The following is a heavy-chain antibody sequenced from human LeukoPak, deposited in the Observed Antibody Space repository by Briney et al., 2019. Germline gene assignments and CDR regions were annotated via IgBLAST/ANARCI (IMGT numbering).Heavy chain of an antibody. D-gene: IGHD6-13*01. J-gene: IGHJ4*02. CDR2: SSYTGST. CDR3: ATSYSSSWSDQTFDY. CDR1: GASISKYY. Sequence: SETLSLTCTVSGASISKYYWSWIRQTPGKRLEWIAYSSYTGSTALNPSLDSRVTISVDTSKNQFSLKLSSVTAADTAVYYCATSYSSSWSDQTFDYWGQGTLVTVSS. V-gene: IGHV4-59*08.